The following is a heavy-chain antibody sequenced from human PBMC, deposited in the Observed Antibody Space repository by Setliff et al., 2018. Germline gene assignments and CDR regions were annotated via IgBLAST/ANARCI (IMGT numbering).Heavy chain of an antibody. CDR2: IYHSGSA. D-gene: IGHD1-26*01. Sequence: SETLSLTCTVSGDSISSGDYFWSWIRQPPGKGLEWIAYIYHSGSACYNPSLKSRVTMSVDTSKNQFSLHLTSVTAADTAVYYCAREVGTSTPSDAFDVWGQGMMVTVSS. J-gene: IGHJ3*01. V-gene: IGHV4-30-4*08. CDR3: AREVGTSTPSDAFDV. CDR1: GDSISSGDYF.